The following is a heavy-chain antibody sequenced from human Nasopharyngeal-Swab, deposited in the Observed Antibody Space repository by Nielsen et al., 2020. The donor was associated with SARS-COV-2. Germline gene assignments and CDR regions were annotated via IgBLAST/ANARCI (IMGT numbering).Heavy chain of an antibody. CDR1: GGSISSYY. Sequence: SETLSLTCTVSGGSISSYYLSWIRQPPGKGLEWIGEINHSGSTNYNPSLKSRVTISVDTSKTQFSLKLSSVTAADTAVYYCARDIGVAGALFDYWGQGTLVTVSS. CDR2: INHSGST. J-gene: IGHJ4*02. V-gene: IGHV4-34*01. CDR3: ARDIGVAGALFDY. D-gene: IGHD6-19*01.